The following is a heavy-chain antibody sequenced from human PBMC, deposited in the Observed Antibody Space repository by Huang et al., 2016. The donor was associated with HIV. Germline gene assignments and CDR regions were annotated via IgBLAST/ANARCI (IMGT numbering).Heavy chain of an antibody. CDR2: ISTNKGDT. D-gene: IGHD3-22*01. CDR3: GGSSGYWSFDY. CDR1: DYTFTSYG. Sequence: QVQLVQSGGEVKKPGASVKVSCKASDYTFTSYGISWVRQAPGQGLEWMGGISTNKGDTNDAQKFQGRVTMTTDTSTSTAYMELRSLRSDDTAVYYCGGSSGYWSFDYWGQGTLVTVSS. J-gene: IGHJ4*02. V-gene: IGHV1-18*04.